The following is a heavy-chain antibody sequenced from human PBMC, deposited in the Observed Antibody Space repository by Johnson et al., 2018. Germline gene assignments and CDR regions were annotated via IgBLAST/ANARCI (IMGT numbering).Heavy chain of an antibody. Sequence: QVQLVQSGGGVVQPGRSLRLSCAASGFTFSTYAMHWVRQAPGKGLAWVSVISYDESNKDYADSVKGRFTLSRDNSKNTRYLEMNSLRVEETAVYYRAKDDRPTLRPAAYFQHWGQGTLVTVSS. CDR1: GFTFSTYA. J-gene: IGHJ1*01. CDR3: AKDDRPTLRPAAYFQH. CDR2: ISYDESNK. D-gene: IGHD3-16*01. V-gene: IGHV3-30*18.